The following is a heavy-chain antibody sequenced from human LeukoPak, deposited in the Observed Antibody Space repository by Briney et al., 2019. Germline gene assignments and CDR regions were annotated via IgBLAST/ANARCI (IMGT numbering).Heavy chain of an antibody. J-gene: IGHJ3*02. D-gene: IGHD3-10*01. CDR2: IYYSGSI. CDR3: ASFRGGAHAFDI. V-gene: IGHV4-59*01. Sequence: SETLSLTCTVSGGSISSSYWSWIRQPPGKGLEWIGYIYYSGSINYNPSLKSRVTISVDTSKNQFSLKLSSVTAADTAVYYCASFRGGAHAFDIWGQGTMVTVSS. CDR1: GGSISSSY.